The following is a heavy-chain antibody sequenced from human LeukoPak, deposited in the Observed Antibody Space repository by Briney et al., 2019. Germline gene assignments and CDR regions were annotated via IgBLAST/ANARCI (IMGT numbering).Heavy chain of an antibody. J-gene: IGHJ3*02. D-gene: IGHD3-10*01. V-gene: IGHV3-21*01. CDR1: GFTFSSYS. Sequence: GGSLRLSCTASGFTFSSYSMNWVRQAPGKGLEWVSSISTSSSNIYYADSVKGRFSISRDNAKNSLYLQMNSLRAEDTAVYYCARSTMVRGVIRGAAFDIWGQGTMVTVSS. CDR2: ISTSSSNI. CDR3: ARSTMVRGVIRGAAFDI.